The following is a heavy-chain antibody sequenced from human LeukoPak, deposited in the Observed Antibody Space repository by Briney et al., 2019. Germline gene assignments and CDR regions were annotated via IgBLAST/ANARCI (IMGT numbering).Heavy chain of an antibody. CDR2: TNHGGDT. V-gene: IGHV4-34*01. J-gene: IGHJ4*02. Sequence: PSETLSLTCAVYGGSFSTYFWNWIRQPPGKGLEWIAETNHGGDTNYNPSLKSRVTISVDSSKKQFSLKVTSVTAADTAVYYCARGLLIAAGPFDYWGQGTLVTVSS. CDR3: ARGLLIAAGPFDY. CDR1: GGSFSTYF. D-gene: IGHD6-13*01.